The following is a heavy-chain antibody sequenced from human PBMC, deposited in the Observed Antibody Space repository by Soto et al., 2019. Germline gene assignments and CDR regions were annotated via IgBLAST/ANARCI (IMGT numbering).Heavy chain of an antibody. CDR3: ARGDYQYSIDY. V-gene: IGHV4-30-2*01. Sequence: QLQLQESGSRLVKSSQTLSLTCSVSGDSMTSGDYSWSWIRQPPGKGLGWLAYIYRTGNTHYSPSHKSRVSISQDRSKNQFSLELTSVTAADTAVYYCARGDYQYSIDYWGQGTLVTVSS. CDR2: IYRTGNT. J-gene: IGHJ4*02. CDR1: GDSMTSGDYS. D-gene: IGHD2-2*01.